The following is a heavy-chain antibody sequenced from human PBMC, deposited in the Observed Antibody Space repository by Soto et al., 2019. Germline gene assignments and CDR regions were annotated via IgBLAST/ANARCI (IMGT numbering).Heavy chain of an antibody. CDR1: GYSFTDYG. V-gene: IGHV1-18*01. D-gene: IGHD6-13*01. Sequence: HVQLVQSGAEVKKPGASVKVSCKASGYSFTDYGIHWVRQAPGQGLEWMGWISTYNGNTNYAQKLQGRVTMTTDTSTSTAHMELRSLRSDDTAVYYCARERDDSNWSSAEYLQHWGQGTLVTVSS. CDR3: ARERDDSNWSSAEYLQH. J-gene: IGHJ1*01. CDR2: ISTYNGNT.